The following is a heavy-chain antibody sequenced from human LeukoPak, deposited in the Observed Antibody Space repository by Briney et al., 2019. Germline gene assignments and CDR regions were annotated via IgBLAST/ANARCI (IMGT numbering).Heavy chain of an antibody. D-gene: IGHD6-19*01. V-gene: IGHV1-69*04. CDR3: ARVDDSSGWYDAFDI. CDR2: IIPILGIA. J-gene: IGHJ3*02. CDR1: GGTLSSYA. Sequence: ASVKVSCKASGGTLSSYAISWVRQAPGQGLEWMGRIIPILGIANYAQKFQGRVTITADKSTSTAYMELSSLRSEDTAVYYCARVDDSSGWYDAFDIWGQGTMVTVSS.